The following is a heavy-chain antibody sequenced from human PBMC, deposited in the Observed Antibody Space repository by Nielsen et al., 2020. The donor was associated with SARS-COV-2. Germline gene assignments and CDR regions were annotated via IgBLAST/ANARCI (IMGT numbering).Heavy chain of an antibody. Sequence: GESLKISYTTSGFSFGEYGLTWVRQAPGKGLEWVGFIRGQVFGGAKEYAASVKDRFVITRDESKSIMYLQMNSLKTEDTAVYFCSRVRAGAFDLWGQGTTVTVSS. J-gene: IGHJ3*01. V-gene: IGHV3-49*04. CDR1: GFSFGEYG. CDR3: SRVRAGAFDL. D-gene: IGHD6-25*01. CDR2: IRGQVFGGAK.